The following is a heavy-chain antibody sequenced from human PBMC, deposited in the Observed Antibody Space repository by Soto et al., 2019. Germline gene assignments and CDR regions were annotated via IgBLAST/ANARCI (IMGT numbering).Heavy chain of an antibody. Sequence: PXGSLRLSCAASGFTFSSYGMHWVRQAPGKGLEWVAVISYDGSNKYYADSVKGRFTISRDNSKNTLYLQMNSLRAEDTAVYYCAKDRAFRSEQLVLSVFDSWGQGPLVPVSS. CDR1: GFTFSSYG. CDR2: ISYDGSNK. J-gene: IGHJ4*02. V-gene: IGHV3-30*18. D-gene: IGHD6-13*01. CDR3: AKDRAFRSEQLVLSVFDS.